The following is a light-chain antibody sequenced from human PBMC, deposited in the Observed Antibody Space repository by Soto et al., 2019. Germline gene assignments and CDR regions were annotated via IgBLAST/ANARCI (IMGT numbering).Light chain of an antibody. CDR2: GSS. J-gene: IGKJ4*01. CDR3: QQYANSII. CDR1: QSVSSSF. Sequence: EIVLTQSPGTLSLSPGERATLSCRASQSVSSSFLAWYQQTPGQAPRLLIYGSSSRATGIPDRFSGSGSGTDVTPTISSLDPDDFAVYYCQQYANSIIFGGGTKGESK. V-gene: IGKV3-20*01.